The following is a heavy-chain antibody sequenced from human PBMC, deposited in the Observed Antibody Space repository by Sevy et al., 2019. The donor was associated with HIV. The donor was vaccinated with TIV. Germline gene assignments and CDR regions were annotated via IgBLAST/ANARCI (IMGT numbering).Heavy chain of an antibody. CDR3: ARDRDIVVIPAAVYYYYGMDV. CDR2: ISYDGSNK. CDR1: GFTFSSYA. D-gene: IGHD2-2*01. Sequence: GGSLRLSCAASGFTFSSYAMHWVRQAPGKGLEWVAVISYDGSNKYYADSVKGRFTISRDNSKNTLYLQMNSLRAEDTAVYYCARDRDIVVIPAAVYYYYGMDVWGQGTTVTV. V-gene: IGHV3-30*04. J-gene: IGHJ6*02.